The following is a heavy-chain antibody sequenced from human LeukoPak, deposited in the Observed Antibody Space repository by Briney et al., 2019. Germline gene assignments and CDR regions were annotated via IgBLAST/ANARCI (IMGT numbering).Heavy chain of an antibody. J-gene: IGHJ4*02. D-gene: IGHD2-15*01. Sequence: GGSLRLSCVASGFTFSNYAMTWVRQAPGKGLEWVASIKQDGYEKYYVDSVKGRFIISRDNAKNSLYVRMNSLRAEDTAIYYCARDGYCTGGSCYADYWGPGTLVTVSS. V-gene: IGHV3-7*03. CDR2: IKQDGYEK. CDR3: ARDGYCTGGSCYADY. CDR1: GFTFSNYA.